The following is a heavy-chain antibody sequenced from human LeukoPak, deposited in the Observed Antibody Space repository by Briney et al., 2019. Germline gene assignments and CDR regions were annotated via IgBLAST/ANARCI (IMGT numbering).Heavy chain of an antibody. V-gene: IGHV3-7*01. CDR1: GFTFSSSW. D-gene: IGHD3-10*01. Sequence: GGSLRLSCAASGFTFSSSWMSWVRQAPGKGLEWVANIKQDGSEKYYVASVKGRFTISRDNAKNSLYLQMNSLRAEDTAVYYCARVGPYGSGSYYRYYYMDVWGKGTTVTVSS. CDR3: ARVGPYGSGSYYRYYYMDV. J-gene: IGHJ6*03. CDR2: IKQDGSEK.